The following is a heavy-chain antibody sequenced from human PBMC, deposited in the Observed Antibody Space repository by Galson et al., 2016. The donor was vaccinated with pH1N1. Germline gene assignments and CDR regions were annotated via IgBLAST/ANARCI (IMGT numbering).Heavy chain of an antibody. D-gene: IGHD3-10*01. J-gene: IGHJ4*02. CDR2: ITKRPEGGTT. CDR1: GFTFSGFY. CDR3: TTDDYYVSGTYYPGFDS. V-gene: IGHV3-15*01. Sequence: SLRLSCAASGFTFSGFYMDWVRQAPGKGLEWVGRITKRPEGGTTDYAAPVKGRFTISRDDSRNTLYLQMNSLKTEDTAMYYCTTDDYYVSGTYYPGFDSWGQGTLLTVSS.